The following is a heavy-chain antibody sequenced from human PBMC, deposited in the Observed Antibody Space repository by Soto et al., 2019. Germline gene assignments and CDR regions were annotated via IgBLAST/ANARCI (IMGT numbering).Heavy chain of an antibody. CDR2: IYYSGST. D-gene: IGHD3-10*01. CDR1: GGSISSSSYY. CDR3: ASYGPNYGSGSYYYYYYYGMDV. V-gene: IGHV4-39*07. J-gene: IGHJ6*02. Sequence: SETLSLTCTVSGGSISSSSYYWGWIRQPPGKGLEWIGSIYYSGSTYYNPSLKSRVTISVDTSKNQFSLKLSSVTAADTAVYYCASYGPNYGSGSYYYYYYYGMDVWGQGTTVTVSS.